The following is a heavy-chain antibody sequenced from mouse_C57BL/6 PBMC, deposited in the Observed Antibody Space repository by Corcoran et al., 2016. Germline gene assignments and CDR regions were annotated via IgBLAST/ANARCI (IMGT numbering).Heavy chain of an antibody. D-gene: IGHD1-1*01. CDR2: IYPRSGNT. CDR3: ARSFTTVVEDY. J-gene: IGHJ2*01. V-gene: IGHV1-81*01. Sequence: QVQLQQSGAELARPGASVKLSCKASGYTFTSYGISWVKQRTGQGLEWIGEIYPRSGNTYYNEKFKGKATLTADKSSSTAYMELRSLTSEDSAVYFCARSFTTVVEDYWGQGTTLTVSS. CDR1: GYTFTSYG.